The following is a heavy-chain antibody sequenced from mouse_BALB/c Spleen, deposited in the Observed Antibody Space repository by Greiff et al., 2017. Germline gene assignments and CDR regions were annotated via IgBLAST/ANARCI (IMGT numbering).Heavy chain of an antibody. V-gene: IGHV1-63*02. J-gene: IGHJ3*01. CDR1: GYTFTNYW. CDR3: ARNYYYGSTPFAY. CDR2: IYPGGGYT. D-gene: IGHD1-1*01. Sequence: VQLQESGAELVRPGTSVKISCKASGYTFTNYWLGWVKQRPGHGLEWIGDIYPGGGYTNYNEKFKGKATLTADTSSSTAYMQLSSLTSEDSAVYFCARNYYYGSTPFAYWGQGTLVTVSA.